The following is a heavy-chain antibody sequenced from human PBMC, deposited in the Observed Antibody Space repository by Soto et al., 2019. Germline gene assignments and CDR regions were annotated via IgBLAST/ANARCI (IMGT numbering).Heavy chain of an antibody. CDR1: GFTFSSYW. D-gene: IGHD3-3*01. CDR2: INSDGSST. J-gene: IGHJ6*03. V-gene: IGHV3-74*01. Sequence: GGSLRLSCAASGFTFSSYWMHWVRQAPGKGLVWVSRINSDGSSTSYADSVKGRFTISRDNAKNTLYLQMNSLRAEDTAVYYCARLETVLRFLEWPPSDYYLDVWGQGTTVTVSS. CDR3: ARLETVLRFLEWPPSDYYLDV.